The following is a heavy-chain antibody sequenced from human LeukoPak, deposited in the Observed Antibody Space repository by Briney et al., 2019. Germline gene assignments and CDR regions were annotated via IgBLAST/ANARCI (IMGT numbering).Heavy chain of an antibody. D-gene: IGHD2-15*01. CDR2: IKQDGSEK. J-gene: IGHJ4*02. Sequence: GGSLRLSCAASGFTFSNYAMSWVRQAPGKGLEWVANIKQDGSEKYYVDSVKGRFTISRDNAKNSLYLQMNSLRAEDTAVYYCARASATIVVVVAATRGHAFDYWGQGTLVTVSS. CDR3: ARASATIVVVVAATRGHAFDY. V-gene: IGHV3-7*01. CDR1: GFTFSNYA.